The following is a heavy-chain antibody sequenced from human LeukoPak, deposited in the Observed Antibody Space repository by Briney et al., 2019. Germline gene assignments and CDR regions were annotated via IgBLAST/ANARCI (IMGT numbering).Heavy chain of an antibody. V-gene: IGHV1-2*02. CDR2: INPNSGST. J-gene: IGHJ4*02. Sequence: ASVEVSCKASGYTFTGYYMHWVRQAPGQGLEWMGWINPNSGSTNYAQKFQGRVTMTSDTSISTAYMELSRLRSDDTAVYYCARGDSYFDYWGQGTLVTVSS. CDR1: GYTFTGYY. CDR3: ARGDSYFDY.